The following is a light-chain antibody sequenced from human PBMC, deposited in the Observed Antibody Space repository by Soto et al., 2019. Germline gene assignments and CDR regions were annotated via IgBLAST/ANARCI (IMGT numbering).Light chain of an antibody. V-gene: IGKV1-39*01. CDR3: QQSYSTPVA. CDR2: AAS. CDR1: QSISRY. J-gene: IGKJ1*01. Sequence: DIQMTQSPSSLSASVGDRVTITCRASQSISRYLNWYQQKPEKAPKLLIYAASSLQSGVPSRFSGRGSGTDFTLTISSMQPEDFATYDCQQSYSTPVALGQGTKVEIK.